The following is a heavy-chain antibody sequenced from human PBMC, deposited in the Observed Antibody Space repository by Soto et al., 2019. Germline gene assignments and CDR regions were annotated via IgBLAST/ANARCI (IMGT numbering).Heavy chain of an antibody. J-gene: IGHJ3*01. CDR1: GGIFGSHG. CDR3: VRDRRIYYSDPHDEFGASDYEV. CDR2: FIPIFRTL. Sequence: QVQLIQSEAEVKKPGSSVRVSCTASGGIFGSHGFSWVRQAPGQRLEWVGGFIPIFRTLTYTEKFQARVRIAADESTKTVYLDLSRLTSEDTAVYYCVRDRRIYYSDPHDEFGASDYEVWGQGTMVSVPS. V-gene: IGHV1-69*01. D-gene: IGHD3-22*01.